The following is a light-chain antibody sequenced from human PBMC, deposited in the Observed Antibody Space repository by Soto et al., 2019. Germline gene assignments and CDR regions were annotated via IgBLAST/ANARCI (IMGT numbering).Light chain of an antibody. V-gene: IGKV3-20*01. CDR1: QSVTSNY. Sequence: EIVFTQSPGTLSVAPEERATLSCRASQSVTSNYLARYQQRPGQASRLLIYGASNKATGIPDMFSGSGSGTDFTLTISRLEPEDFTVYYCQHYDRSPLTFGGGTKVEIK. J-gene: IGKJ4*01. CDR2: GAS. CDR3: QHYDRSPLT.